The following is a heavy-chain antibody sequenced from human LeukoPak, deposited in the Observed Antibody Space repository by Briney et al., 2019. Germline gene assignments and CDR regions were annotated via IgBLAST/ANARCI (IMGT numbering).Heavy chain of an antibody. Sequence: SETLSLTCTVSGGSISSYYWSWIRQPPGKGLEWIGYIYYSGSTNYNPSLKSRVTISVDTSKNQFSLKLSSVTAADTAVYYCARDYTGYSSSWYWFDPWGQGTLVTVSS. J-gene: IGHJ5*02. CDR1: GGSISSYY. D-gene: IGHD6-13*01. CDR2: IYYSGST. CDR3: ARDYTGYSSSWYWFDP. V-gene: IGHV4-59*01.